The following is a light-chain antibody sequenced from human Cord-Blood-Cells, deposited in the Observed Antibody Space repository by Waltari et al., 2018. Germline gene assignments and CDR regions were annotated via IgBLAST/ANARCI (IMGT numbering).Light chain of an antibody. V-gene: IGLV2-23*01. J-gene: IGLJ2*01. Sequence: QSALTQPASVSGSPGPSITIACTGTRSDVGCYHLVSWYQQHPGKAPKLMIYEGSKRPSGVSNRFSGSNSGNTAPLTISGLEAEDEADYYCCSYAGSVVFGGGTKLTVL. CDR1: RSDVGCYHL. CDR3: CSYAGSVV. CDR2: EGS.